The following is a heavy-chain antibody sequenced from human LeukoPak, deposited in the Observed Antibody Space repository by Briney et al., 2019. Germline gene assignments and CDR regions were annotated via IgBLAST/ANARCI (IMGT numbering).Heavy chain of an antibody. CDR3: ARDPTYYYGSGSYV. Sequence: SETLSLTCTVSGYSISSGYYWGWIRQPPGKGLEWIGSIYHSGSTYYNPSLKSRVTISVDTSKNQFSLKLSSVTAADTAVYYCARDPTYYYGSGSYVWGQGTLVTVSS. CDR1: GYSISSGYY. D-gene: IGHD3-10*01. J-gene: IGHJ4*02. V-gene: IGHV4-38-2*02. CDR2: IYHSGST.